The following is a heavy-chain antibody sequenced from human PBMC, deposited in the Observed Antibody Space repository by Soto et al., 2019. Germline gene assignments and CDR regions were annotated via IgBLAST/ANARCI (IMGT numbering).Heavy chain of an antibody. CDR3: ARFLVGGGDSPGAFDI. D-gene: IGHD2-21*02. V-gene: IGHV4-34*01. CDR1: GGSFSGYY. Sequence: SETLSLTCAVYGGSFSGYYWSWIRQPPGKGLEWIGEINHSGSTNYNPSLKSRVTISVDTSKNQFSLKLSSVTAADTAVYYCARFLVGGGDSPGAFDIWGQGTMVTVSS. J-gene: IGHJ3*02. CDR2: INHSGST.